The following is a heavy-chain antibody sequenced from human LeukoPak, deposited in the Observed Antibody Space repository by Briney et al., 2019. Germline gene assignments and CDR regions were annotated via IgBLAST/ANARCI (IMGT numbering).Heavy chain of an antibody. J-gene: IGHJ4*02. V-gene: IGHV4-34*12. CDR3: ARHGEYYFDY. Sequence: PSETLSLTCAVYGGSFSGYYWSWIRQPPGKGLEWIGQIIRRGNTNYNPPLKSRVTISVDTSKNQLSLKMSTVTAADTALYYCARHGEYYFDYWGQGTLVTVSS. CDR2: IIRRGNT. CDR1: GGSFSGYY. D-gene: IGHD3-10*01.